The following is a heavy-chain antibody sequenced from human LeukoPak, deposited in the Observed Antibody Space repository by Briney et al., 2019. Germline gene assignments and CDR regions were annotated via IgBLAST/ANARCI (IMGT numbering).Heavy chain of an antibody. D-gene: IGHD2-2*01. CDR1: GFTFSSYA. V-gene: IGHV3-30*01. CDR2: ISYDGSNK. J-gene: IGHJ2*01. Sequence: GGSLRLSCAASGFTFSSYAMHWVRQAPGKGLEWVAVISYDGSNKYYADSVKGRFTISRDNSKNTLYLQINSLRAEDTAVYYCASNSGVPAADWYFDLWGRGTLVTVSS. CDR3: ASNSGVPAADWYFDL.